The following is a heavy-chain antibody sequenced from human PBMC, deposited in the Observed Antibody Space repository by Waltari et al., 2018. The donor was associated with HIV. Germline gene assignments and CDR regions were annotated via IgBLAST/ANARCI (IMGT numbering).Heavy chain of an antibody. CDR2: IYYRGRA. D-gene: IGHD3-16*01. CDR1: GGSISSSDYY. CDR3: ARHLRGHGFLANLYYFDF. V-gene: IGHV4-39*01. Sequence: QLQLQESGPGLVKPSETLSLTCTVSGGSISSSDYYWGWIRPPPGKGLDWFWNIYYRGRAYHNPSLQSRFTIAVDTSKTQFSLRLNSVTASDTAVYCCARHLRGHGFLANLYYFDFWGQGALVTVSS. J-gene: IGHJ4*02.